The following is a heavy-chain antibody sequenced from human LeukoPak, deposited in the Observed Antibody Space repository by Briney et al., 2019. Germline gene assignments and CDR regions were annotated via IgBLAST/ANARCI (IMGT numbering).Heavy chain of an antibody. CDR2: INPNSGGT. V-gene: IGHV1-2*02. Sequence: ASVKVSCKASGYTFTGYYMHWVRQAPGQGLEWMGWINPNSGGTNYAQKFQGRVTMTRDTSISTAYMELSRLRSDDTAVYYCARGNVRSWFGELSPTSFDYWGQGTLVTVSS. CDR1: GYTFTGYY. D-gene: IGHD3-10*01. J-gene: IGHJ4*02. CDR3: ARGNVRSWFGELSPTSFDY.